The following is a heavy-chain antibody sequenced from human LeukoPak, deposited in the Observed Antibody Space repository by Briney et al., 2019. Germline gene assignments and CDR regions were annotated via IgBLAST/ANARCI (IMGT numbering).Heavy chain of an antibody. D-gene: IGHD3-9*01. CDR2: IYWNDDQ. J-gene: IGHJ4*02. Sequence: SGPTLVKPTQTLTLTCTFSGFSLSTSGVGVGWIRQPPGKALEWLALIYWNDDQRYSPSLQSRLTITKDTSKNQVVLTMTNMDPVDTATYYCAHRPRIDILTAYYRSLSSFYFDYWGQGTLVTVSS. V-gene: IGHV2-5*01. CDR3: AHRPRIDILTAYYRSLSSFYFDY. CDR1: GFSLSTSGVG.